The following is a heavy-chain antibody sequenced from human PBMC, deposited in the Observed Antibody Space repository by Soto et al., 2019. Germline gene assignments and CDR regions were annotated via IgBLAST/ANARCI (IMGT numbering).Heavy chain of an antibody. J-gene: IGHJ5*02. V-gene: IGHV2-5*02. CDR3: AHRTVAAAGEGWFDP. CDR2: IYWDDDK. CDR1: GFSLSTSGVG. D-gene: IGHD6-13*01. Sequence: QITLKESGPTLVKPTQTLTLTCTFSGFSLSTSGVGVGWIRQPPGKALEWLALIYWDDDKRYSPSLKSRLTITKDTSKNQVVVTMTKMDPVDTATYYCAHRTVAAAGEGWFDPGGQGTLVTVSS.